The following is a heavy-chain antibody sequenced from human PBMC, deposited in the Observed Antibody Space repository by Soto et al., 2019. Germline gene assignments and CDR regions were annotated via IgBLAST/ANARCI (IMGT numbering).Heavy chain of an antibody. Sequence: TLSRTCAISGGAGSSNSAAWNWIRQSPSRGLEWLGRTYYRSGWYNDYAVSVKSRITINPDTSKNQFSLQLNSVTPEDTAVYYCARDSPRIAAAGTKFDYWGQGTLVTVSS. D-gene: IGHD6-13*01. CDR1: GGAGSSNSAA. V-gene: IGHV6-1*01. J-gene: IGHJ4*02. CDR2: TYYRSGWYN. CDR3: ARDSPRIAAAGTKFDY.